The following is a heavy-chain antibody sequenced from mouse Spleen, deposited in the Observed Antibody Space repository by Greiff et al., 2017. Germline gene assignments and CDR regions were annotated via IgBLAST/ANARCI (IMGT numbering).Heavy chain of an antibody. D-gene: IGHD1-1*01. CDR3: TRGILPYYFDY. Sequence: EVKLVESGEGLVKPGGSLKLSCAASGFTFSSYAMSWVRQTPEKRLEWVAYISSGGDYIYYADTVKGRFTISRDNARNTLYLQMSSLKSEDTAMYYCTRGILPYYFDYWGQGTTLTVSS. V-gene: IGHV5-9-1*02. CDR1: GFTFSSYA. J-gene: IGHJ2*01. CDR2: ISSGGDYI.